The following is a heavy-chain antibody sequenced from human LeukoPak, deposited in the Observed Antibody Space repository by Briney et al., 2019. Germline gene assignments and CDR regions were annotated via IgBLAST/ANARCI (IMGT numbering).Heavy chain of an antibody. CDR1: GGSISSYY. CDR3: ARARYLDY. J-gene: IGHJ4*02. CDR2: IYYSGST. Sequence: PSETLSLTCTVSGGSISSYYWSWIRQPPGKGLEWGGYIYYSGSTNYNPSLKSRVTISVDTSKNQFSLKLSSVTAADTAVYYCARARYLDYWGQGTLVTVSS. V-gene: IGHV4-59*01.